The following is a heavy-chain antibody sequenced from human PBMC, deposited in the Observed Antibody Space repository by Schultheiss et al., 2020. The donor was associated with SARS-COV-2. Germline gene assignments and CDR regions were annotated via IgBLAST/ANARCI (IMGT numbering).Heavy chain of an antibody. V-gene: IGHV4-39*07. J-gene: IGHJ6*02. D-gene: IGHD2-21*02. Sequence: SETLSLTCTVSGGSISSSSYYWGWIRQPPGKGLEWIGEINHSGSTNYNPSLKSRVTISVDTSKNQLSLKLSSVTAADTAVYYCARASCGGDCYHSYYYYGMDVWGQGTTVTVSS. CDR2: INHSGST. CDR3: ARASCGGDCYHSYYYYGMDV. CDR1: GGSISSSSYY.